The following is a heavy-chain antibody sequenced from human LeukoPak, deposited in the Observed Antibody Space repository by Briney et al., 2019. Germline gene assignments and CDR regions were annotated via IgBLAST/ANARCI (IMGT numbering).Heavy chain of an antibody. CDR1: GYTFTGYY. V-gene: IGHV1-2*02. CDR2: INPNSGGT. J-gene: IGHJ6*03. D-gene: IGHD6-13*01. CDR3: ARADRVRSSSWYHSYYYYMDV. Sequence: ASVKVSCKASGYTFTGYYMHWVRQAPGQGLEWMGWINPNSGGTNYAQKFQGRVTMTRDTSISTAYMELSRLRSDDTAVYYCARADRVRSSSWYHSYYYYMDVWGKGTTVTVSS.